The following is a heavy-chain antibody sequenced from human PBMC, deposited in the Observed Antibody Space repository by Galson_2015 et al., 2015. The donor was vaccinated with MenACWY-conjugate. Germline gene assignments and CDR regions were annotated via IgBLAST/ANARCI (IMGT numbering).Heavy chain of an antibody. J-gene: IGHJ5*02. CDR3: ASTQSGRYNRLGCFDP. V-gene: IGHV4-59*08. CDR2: IYSRGIT. CDR1: GGSISSYY. Sequence: TLSLTCTVSGGSISSYYWNWIRQPPGKGLEWIGYIYSRGITKYNPSLRSRVTISADTSKNQFSLRLSSVTAADTALYFCASTQSGRYNRLGCFDPWGQGTLVTVSS. D-gene: IGHD1-1*01.